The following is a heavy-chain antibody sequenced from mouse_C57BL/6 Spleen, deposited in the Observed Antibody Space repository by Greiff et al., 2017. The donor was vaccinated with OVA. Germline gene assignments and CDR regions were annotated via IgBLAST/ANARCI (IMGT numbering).Heavy chain of an antibody. CDR3: VITTVVAQDWYFDV. D-gene: IGHD1-1*01. CDR2: IYPGSGST. J-gene: IGHJ1*03. V-gene: IGHV1-55*01. CDR1: GYTFTSYW. Sequence: QVQLKQPGAELVKPGASVKMSCKASGYTFTSYWITWVKQRPGQGLEWIGDIYPGSGSTNYNEKFKSKATLTVDTSSSTAYMPLSSLTSEDSAVYYGVITTVVAQDWYFDVWGTGTTVTVSS.